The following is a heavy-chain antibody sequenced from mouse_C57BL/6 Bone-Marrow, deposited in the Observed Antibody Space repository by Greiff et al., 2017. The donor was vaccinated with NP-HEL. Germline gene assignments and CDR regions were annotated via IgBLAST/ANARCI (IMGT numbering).Heavy chain of an antibody. CDR3: ARPYYYGSSYYFDY. J-gene: IGHJ2*01. D-gene: IGHD1-1*01. CDR2: IYPRSGTN. V-gene: IGHV1-81*01. CDR1: GYTFTSYG. Sequence: QVQLQQSGAELARPGASVKLSCKASGYTFTSYGISWVKQRTGQGLEWIGEIYPRSGTNYYNEKFKGKATLTADKSSSTAYMELRSLTADDSAVYFCARPYYYGSSYYFDYWGQGTTLTVSS.